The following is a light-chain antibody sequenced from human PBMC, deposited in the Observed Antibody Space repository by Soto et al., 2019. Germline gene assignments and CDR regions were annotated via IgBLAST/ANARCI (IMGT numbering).Light chain of an antibody. Sequence: QSALTQPASVSGSPGQSITISCTGTSSDVGKYNYVSWYQQHPAKAPKLMIFEVSNRPSGVSNRFSGSKSGNTAPLTISGLQAEDEAEYYCSSYTGSSINTVVFGGGTKVTVL. J-gene: IGLJ2*01. CDR3: SSYTGSSINTVV. CDR1: SSDVGKYNY. CDR2: EVS. V-gene: IGLV2-14*01.